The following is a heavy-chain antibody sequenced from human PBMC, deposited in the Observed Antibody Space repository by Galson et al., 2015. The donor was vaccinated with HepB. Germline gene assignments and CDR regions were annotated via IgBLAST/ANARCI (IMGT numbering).Heavy chain of an antibody. V-gene: IGHV1-69*13. CDR1: GGTFSSYA. CDR2: IIPIFGTA. CDR3: ARVRVGASNAFDI. Sequence: SVKVSCKASGGTFSSYAISWVRQAPGQGLEWMGGIIPIFGTANYAQKFQGRVTITADESTSTAYMELSSLRSEDTAVYYCARVRVGASNAFDIWGQGTMVTVSS. D-gene: IGHD1-26*01. J-gene: IGHJ3*02.